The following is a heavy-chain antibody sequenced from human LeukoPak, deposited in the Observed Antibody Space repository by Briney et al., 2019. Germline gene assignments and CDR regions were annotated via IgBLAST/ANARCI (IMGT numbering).Heavy chain of an antibody. Sequence: SETLSLTCTVSGGSISSTGYYWGWIRQPPGKGLEWIGSIYYSGSTYYNPSLKSRVTISVDTSKNQFSLKLSSVTAADTAVYYCARHLAPDFWTYDYWGQGTLVTVSS. CDR3: ARHLAPDFWTYDY. J-gene: IGHJ4*02. CDR1: GGSISSTGYY. V-gene: IGHV4-39*01. CDR2: IYYSGST. D-gene: IGHD3-3*01.